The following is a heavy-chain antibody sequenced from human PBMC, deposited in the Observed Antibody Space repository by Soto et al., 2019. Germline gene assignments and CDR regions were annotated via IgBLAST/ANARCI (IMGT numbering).Heavy chain of an antibody. D-gene: IGHD6-13*01. J-gene: IGHJ6*03. CDR2: INHSGST. Sequence: SETLSLTCAVYGGSFSGYYWSWIRQPPGKGLEWIGEINHSGSTNYNPSLKSGVTISVGTSKNQFSLKLSSVTAADTAVYYCASLPYSSSCYRRLFWYMDVCGKRPTAPVSS. V-gene: IGHV4-34*01. CDR3: ASLPYSSSCYRRLFWYMDV. CDR1: GGSFSGYY.